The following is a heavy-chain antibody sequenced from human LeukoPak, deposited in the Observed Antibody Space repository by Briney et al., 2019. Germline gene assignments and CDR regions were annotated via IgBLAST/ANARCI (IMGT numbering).Heavy chain of an antibody. CDR2: ITNSGRST. Sequence: PGGSLRLSCEASGFIFSNYFMSWIRQAPGKGLEWVSYITNSGRSTNYADAVKGRFTISRDNVKKSVYLEMTDLRAEDTAVYYCAREASGNYYVFDSWGQGTLVTVSS. V-gene: IGHV3-11*04. CDR3: AREASGNYYVFDS. D-gene: IGHD1-26*01. J-gene: IGHJ4*02. CDR1: GFIFSNYF.